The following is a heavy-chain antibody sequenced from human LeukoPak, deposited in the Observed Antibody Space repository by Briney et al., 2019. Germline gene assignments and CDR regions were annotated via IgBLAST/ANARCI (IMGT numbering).Heavy chain of an antibody. D-gene: IGHD5-18*01. CDR2: IFGSGGSP. CDR1: GFTFGSYA. Sequence: GGSLRLSCEASGFTFGSYAMYWVRQGPGKGLEWVAGIFGSGGSPHYADSVKGRFTISRDNSQNMVYLHINSLRAEDTAVYYCGKTTVGYSSGQKPAWPVDYWGQGTLVTVSP. J-gene: IGHJ4*02. V-gene: IGHV3-23*01. CDR3: GKTTVGYSSGQKPAWPVDY.